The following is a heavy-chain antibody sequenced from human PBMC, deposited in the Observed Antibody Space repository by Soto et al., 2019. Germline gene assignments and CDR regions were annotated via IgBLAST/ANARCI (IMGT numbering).Heavy chain of an antibody. J-gene: IGHJ4*02. CDR2: IIPILGIA. CDR1: GGTFSSYT. D-gene: IGHD3-16*01. CDR3: ARTGGRWLQSPFDY. V-gene: IGHV1-69*02. Sequence: QVQLVQSGAEVKKPGSSVKVSCKASGGTFSSYTISWVRQAPGQGLEWMGRIIPILGIANYAQKFQGRFTITADKYTSTAYMELSRLRSEDTAVYYCARTGGRWLQSPFDYWGQGTLVTVSS.